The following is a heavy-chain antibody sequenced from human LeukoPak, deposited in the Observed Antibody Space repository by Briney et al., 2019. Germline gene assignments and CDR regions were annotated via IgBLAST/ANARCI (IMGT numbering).Heavy chain of an antibody. V-gene: IGHV4-34*01. CDR1: GGSFSGYY. Sequence: SETLSLTCAVYGGSFSGYYWSRIRQPPGKGLEWIGEINHSGSTNYNPSLKSRVTISVDTSKNQFSLKLSSVTAADTAVYYCASYDFWSGYNDYWGLGTLVTVSS. CDR2: INHSGST. CDR3: ASYDFWSGYNDY. J-gene: IGHJ4*02. D-gene: IGHD3-3*01.